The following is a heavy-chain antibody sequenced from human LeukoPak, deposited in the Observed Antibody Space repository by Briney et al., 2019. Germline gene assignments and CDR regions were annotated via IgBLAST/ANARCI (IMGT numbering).Heavy chain of an antibody. Sequence: GGSLRLSCAASGFTFSSCAMSWVRQAPGKGLEWVSLISGSGDSRYYADSVKGRFTISRDSANNTLCLQMNSLRAEDTAVYYCAKGVTTVRIYYHGMDVWGQGTTVTVSS. D-gene: IGHD4-17*01. J-gene: IGHJ6*02. V-gene: IGHV3-23*01. CDR2: ISGSGDSR. CDR3: AKGVTTVRIYYHGMDV. CDR1: GFTFSSCA.